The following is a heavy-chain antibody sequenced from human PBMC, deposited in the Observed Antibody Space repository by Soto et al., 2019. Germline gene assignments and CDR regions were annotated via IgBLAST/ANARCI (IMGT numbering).Heavy chain of an antibody. V-gene: IGHV3-23*01. CDR3: AKDIYYDSSGPNAFDI. Sequence: GGSVRLSCAASGFTFRSFAMSWVRQAPGKGLEWVSAISGSGGSTYYADSVKGRFTISRDNSKNTLYLQMNSLRAEDTAVYYCAKDIYYDSSGPNAFDIWGQGTMVTVSS. D-gene: IGHD3-22*01. CDR2: ISGSGGST. CDR1: GFTFRSFA. J-gene: IGHJ3*02.